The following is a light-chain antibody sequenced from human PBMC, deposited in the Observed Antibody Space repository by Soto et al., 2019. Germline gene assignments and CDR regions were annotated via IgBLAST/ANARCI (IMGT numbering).Light chain of an antibody. V-gene: IGLV7-46*01. CDR1: TGAVTSDQE. Sequence: QAVVTQEPSLTVSPGGTVTLTCASSTGAVTSDQESYRFQPKPGPAPRTRIYDTYKRKTWTPARFSGSLVGGRAALTLSGALAEDDAVYFCLLPYSGTVVFGGGTKVTVL. J-gene: IGLJ2*01. CDR3: LLPYSGTVV. CDR2: DTY.